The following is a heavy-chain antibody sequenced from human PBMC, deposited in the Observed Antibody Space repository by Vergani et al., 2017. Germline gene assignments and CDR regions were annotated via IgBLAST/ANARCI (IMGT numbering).Heavy chain of an antibody. D-gene: IGHD1-7*01. V-gene: IGHV2-5*04. CDR3: VYRKTECGTTGGVYAFYYYYYMGV. J-gene: IGHJ6*03. Sequence: QITLKESGPTLVKPTQTLTLTCTFSGFSLNTRGVSVAWIRQPPGKALDWLALIYWNDDQHYSPSLNNRVTITKDTSNIQVVLTMTNMDYVVTGTYYCVYRKTECGTTGGVYAFYYYYYMGVLGKGTTVTGSS. CDR2: IYWNDDQ. CDR1: GFSLNTRGVS.